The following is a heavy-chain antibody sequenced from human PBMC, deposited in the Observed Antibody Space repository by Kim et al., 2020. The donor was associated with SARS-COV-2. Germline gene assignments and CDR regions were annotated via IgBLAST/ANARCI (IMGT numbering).Heavy chain of an antibody. J-gene: IGHJ4*02. CDR3: ASGWDYGGNSLSY. Sequence: SVKVSCKASGGTFSSYTISWVRQAPGQGLEWMGRIIPILGIANYAQKFQGRVTITADKSTSTAYMELSSLRSEDTAVYYCASGWDYGGNSLSYWGQGTLVTVSS. CDR2: IIPILGIA. V-gene: IGHV1-69*02. CDR1: GGTFSSYT. D-gene: IGHD4-17*01.